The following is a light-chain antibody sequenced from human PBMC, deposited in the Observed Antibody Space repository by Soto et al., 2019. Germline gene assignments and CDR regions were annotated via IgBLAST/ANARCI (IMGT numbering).Light chain of an antibody. CDR1: SSDIGGYNF. V-gene: IGLV2-8*01. Sequence: QSALTQPPSASGSPGQSVAISCTGTSSDIGGYNFVSWYQQHPGKAPKLMIYDVTKRPSGVPDRFSGSKSGNTATLIVSGLQAEDEADYYCSSHGGSNIPYVFGTGTKVTVL. J-gene: IGLJ1*01. CDR3: SSHGGSNIPYV. CDR2: DVT.